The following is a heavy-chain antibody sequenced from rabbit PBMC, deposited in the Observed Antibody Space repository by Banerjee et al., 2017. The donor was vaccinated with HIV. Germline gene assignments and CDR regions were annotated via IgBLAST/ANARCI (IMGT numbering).Heavy chain of an antibody. V-gene: IGHV1S40*01. D-gene: IGHD1-1*01. Sequence: LVKPEGSLTLPCTASEFSFSSSYYMCWVRQAPGKGLEWIGCIYTGDGNTYYASWAKGRFTISKTSSTTVTLQMTSLTAADTATYFCARDRPKSSGYLFDLWGPGTLVTVS. CDR2: IYTGDGNT. CDR3: ARDRPKSSGYLFDL. J-gene: IGHJ4*01. CDR1: EFSFSSSYY.